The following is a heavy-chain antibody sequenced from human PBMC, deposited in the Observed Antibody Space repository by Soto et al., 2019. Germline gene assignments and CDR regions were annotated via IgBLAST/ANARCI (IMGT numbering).Heavy chain of an antibody. D-gene: IGHD3-16*01. J-gene: IGHJ4*02. CDR3: ARDRRGGIQYYFDY. CDR1: GFTFSSYA. Sequence: ESGGGVVQPGRSLRLSCAASGFTFSSYAMHWVRQAPGKGLEWVAVISYDGSNKYYADSVKGRFTISRDNSKNTLYLQMNSLRAEDTAVYYCARDRRGGIQYYFDYWGQGTLVTVSS. V-gene: IGHV3-30-3*01. CDR2: ISYDGSNK.